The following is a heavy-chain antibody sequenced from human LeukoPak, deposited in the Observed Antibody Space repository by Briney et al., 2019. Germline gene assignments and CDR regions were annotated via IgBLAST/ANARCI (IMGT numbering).Heavy chain of an antibody. CDR3: ARVSCSSTSCYDY. V-gene: IGHV1-8*01. D-gene: IGHD2-2*01. J-gene: IGHJ4*02. CDR1: VYTFTSYD. CDR2: MNPNSGNT. Sequence: ASVKVSCKASVYTFTSYDINWVRQATGQGLEWMGWMNPNSGNTGYAQKFQGRVTMTRDTSISTAYMELSSLRSEDTAVYYCARVSCSSTSCYDYWGQGALVTVSS.